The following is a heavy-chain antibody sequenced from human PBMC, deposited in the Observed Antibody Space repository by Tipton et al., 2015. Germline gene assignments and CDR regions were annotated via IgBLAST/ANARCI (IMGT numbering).Heavy chain of an antibody. V-gene: IGHV3-23*01. CDR3: AKEGWSVAVAGTYLDS. CDR2: LRGDDSST. D-gene: IGHD6-19*01. Sequence: SLRLSCAASGFTFSDYWMHWVRQAPGKGLVWVSGLRGDDSSTYYADSVKGRFTISRDNSKDTLYLQMTSLRAEDTAVYYCAKEGWSVAVAGTYLDSWGQGTLVTVSS. J-gene: IGHJ5*01. CDR1: GFTFSDYW.